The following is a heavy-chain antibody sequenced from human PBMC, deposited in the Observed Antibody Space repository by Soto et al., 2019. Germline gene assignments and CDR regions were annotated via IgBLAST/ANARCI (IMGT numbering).Heavy chain of an antibody. V-gene: IGHV3-23*01. D-gene: IGHD2-15*01. CDR2: ITGGGGGT. CDR3: AKEGKVEDY. CDR1: GFPFSSYA. J-gene: IGHJ4*02. Sequence: GGSLRLSCAASGFPFSSYAMSWVRQAPGKGLEWVSAITGGGGGTYYADSVKGRFTISRDNSKNTLYLQMNSLRAEDTALYYCAKEGKVEDYWGQGTLVTVSS.